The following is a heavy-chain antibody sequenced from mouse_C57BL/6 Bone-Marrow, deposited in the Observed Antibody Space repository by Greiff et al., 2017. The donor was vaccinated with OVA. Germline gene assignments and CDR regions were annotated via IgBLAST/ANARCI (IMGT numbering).Heavy chain of an antibody. CDR2: IRSKSNNYAT. D-gene: IGHD1-1*01. CDR3: VRQDYGSSYDWYFDV. V-gene: IGHV10-1*01. J-gene: IGHJ1*03. Sequence: EVKVVESGGGLVQPKGSLKLSCAASGFSFNTYAMNWVRQAPGKGLEWVARIRSKSNNYATYYADSVKDRFTISRDDSESMLYLQMNNLKTEDTAMYYCVRQDYGSSYDWYFDVWGTGTTVTVSS. CDR1: GFSFNTYA.